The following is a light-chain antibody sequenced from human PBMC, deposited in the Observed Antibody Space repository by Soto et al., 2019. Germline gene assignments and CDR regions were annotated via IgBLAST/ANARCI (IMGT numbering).Light chain of an antibody. V-gene: IGKV2-28*01. CDR1: QSLLHRNGYNY. J-gene: IGKJ2*01. CDR3: MQALQTPRT. Sequence: DIVMTQSPLSLPVTPGEPASISCRSSQSLLHRNGYNYLDWFLQKPGQSPQLLIYLGSTRASGVPDRFSGSGSGTDFTLKISRVEAEDVGVYYCMQALQTPRTFGQGTKLEIK. CDR2: LGS.